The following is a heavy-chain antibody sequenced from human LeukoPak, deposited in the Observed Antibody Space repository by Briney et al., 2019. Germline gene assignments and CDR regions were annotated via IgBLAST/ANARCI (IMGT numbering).Heavy chain of an antibody. V-gene: IGHV6-1*01. CDR3: ARDVATSGWYTFDY. J-gene: IGHJ4*02. D-gene: IGHD6-19*01. CDR2: TYYRSKWYN. Sequence: SQTLSVTCAISGDSVSSNNGAWNWIRQSPSRGLEWLGRTYYRSKWYNEYAVSMRGRMTINADTSKNQFSLQLNPVTPEDTAIYYCARDVATSGWYTFDYWGQGTLVTVSS. CDR1: GDSVSSNNGA.